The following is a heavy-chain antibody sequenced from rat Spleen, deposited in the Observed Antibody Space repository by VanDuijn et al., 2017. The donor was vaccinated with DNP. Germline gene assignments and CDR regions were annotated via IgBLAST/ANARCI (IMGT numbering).Heavy chain of an antibody. CDR3: ATHGYYDGYYNWFAY. Sequence: EVQLVESGGGLVHPGRSLKLSCAGSGFTFSDYNMAWVRQAPKKGLEWVATIIYDGSRTYYRDSVKGRITISRDKAKSTLYLQMDSLRSEDTATYYCATHGYYDGYYNWFAYWGQGTLVTVSS. CDR2: IIYDGSRT. V-gene: IGHV5S10*01. D-gene: IGHD1-12*03. J-gene: IGHJ3*01. CDR1: GFTFSDYN.